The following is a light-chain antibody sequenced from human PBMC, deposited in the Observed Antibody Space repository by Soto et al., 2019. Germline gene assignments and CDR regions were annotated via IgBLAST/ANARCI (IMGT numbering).Light chain of an antibody. V-gene: IGKV4-1*01. CDR1: QSLLYSSNNKNY. Sequence: DIVMTQSPDSLAVSLGERATINCKSSQSLLYSSNNKNYLGWYQQKPGQSPKLLIYWASTRESGVPDRFSGSGSGTDFTLTISSLRAEDVAVYYCQQYYSTPLTFGGGTKVEIK. CDR2: WAS. J-gene: IGKJ4*01. CDR3: QQYYSTPLT.